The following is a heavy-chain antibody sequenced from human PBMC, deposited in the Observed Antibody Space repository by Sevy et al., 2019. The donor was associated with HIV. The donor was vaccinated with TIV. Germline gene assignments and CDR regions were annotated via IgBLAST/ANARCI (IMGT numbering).Heavy chain of an antibody. CDR1: GGSISSGDYY. CDR2: IYYSGST. J-gene: IGHJ3*02. Sequence: SETLSLTCTVSGGSISSGDYYWSWIRQPPGKGLEWIGYIYYSGSTSYNPSLTSRVTISVDTSKNQFSLKLSSVTAADTAVYYWARAGGVLWFGESRSDAFDIWGQGTMVTVSS. D-gene: IGHD3-10*01. CDR3: ARAGGVLWFGESRSDAFDI. V-gene: IGHV4-30-4*01.